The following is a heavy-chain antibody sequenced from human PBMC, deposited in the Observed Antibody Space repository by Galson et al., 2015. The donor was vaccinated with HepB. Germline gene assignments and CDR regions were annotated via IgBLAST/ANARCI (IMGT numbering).Heavy chain of an antibody. CDR2: ISSSSSTI. CDR1: GFTFSSYS. J-gene: IGHJ4*02. Sequence: SLRLSCAASGFTFSSYSMNWVRQAPGKGLEWVSYISSSSSTIYYADSVKGRFTISRDNAKNSLYLQMNSLRDEDTAVYYCARAAERYNYDFDYWGQGTLVTVSS. D-gene: IGHD1-20*01. V-gene: IGHV3-48*02. CDR3: ARAAERYNYDFDY.